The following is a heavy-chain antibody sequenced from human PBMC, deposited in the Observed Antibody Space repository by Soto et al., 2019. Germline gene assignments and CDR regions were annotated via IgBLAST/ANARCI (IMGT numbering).Heavy chain of an antibody. CDR1: GFTFSSYA. D-gene: IGHD5-12*01. V-gene: IGHV3-23*01. CDR3: AKDRDKGWLQFTAEYFQH. CDR2: ISGSGGST. J-gene: IGHJ1*01. Sequence: EVQLLESGGGLVQPGGSLRRSCAASGFTFSSYAMSWVRQAPGKGLEWVSAISGSGGSTYYADSVKGRFTISRDNSKNTLYLQMNSLRAEDTAVYYCAKDRDKGWLQFTAEYFQHWGQGTLVTVSS.